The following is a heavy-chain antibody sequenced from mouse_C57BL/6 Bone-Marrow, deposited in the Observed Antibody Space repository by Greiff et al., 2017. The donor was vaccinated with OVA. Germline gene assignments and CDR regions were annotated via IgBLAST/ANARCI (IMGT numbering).Heavy chain of an antibody. CDR2: IWGVGST. D-gene: IGHD2-1*01. J-gene: IGHJ3*01. CDR1: WFSLTSHC. V-gene: IGHV2-6*01. CDR3: ASGGNPGLFAY. Sequence: VKVVESGPCLVAPSPSLFLTSTFPWFSLTSHCLGWVRQSPGKGLEWLGVIWGVGSTNYNSALKSRLSISKDNSKSQVFLKMNSLQTDDTAMYYCASGGNPGLFAYWGQGTLVTVSA.